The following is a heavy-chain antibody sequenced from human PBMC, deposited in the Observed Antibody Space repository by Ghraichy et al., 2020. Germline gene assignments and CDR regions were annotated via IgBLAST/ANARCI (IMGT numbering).Heavy chain of an antibody. D-gene: IGHD4-11*01. Sequence: ASVKVSCKASGYTFTSYYMHWVRQAPGQGLEWMGIINPSGGSTSYAQKFQGRVTMTRDTSTSTVYMELSSLRSEDTAVYYCARDVPFDYSNYVPRPNYYYYGMDVWGQGTAVTVSS. J-gene: IGHJ6*02. CDR2: INPSGGST. CDR1: GYTFTSYY. V-gene: IGHV1-46*01. CDR3: ARDVPFDYSNYVPRPNYYYYGMDV.